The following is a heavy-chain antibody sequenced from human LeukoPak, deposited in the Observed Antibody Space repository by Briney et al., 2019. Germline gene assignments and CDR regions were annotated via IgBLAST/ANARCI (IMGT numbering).Heavy chain of an antibody. CDR1: GFSLSTSGVG. CDR2: IYWNDDK. J-gene: IGHJ5*02. V-gene: IGHV2-5*01. Sequence: SGPTLVKPTQALTLTCTFSGFSLSTSGVGVGWIRQPPGKALEWLALIYWNDDKRYSPSLKSRLTITKDTSKNQVVLTMTNMDPVDTATYYCAHAIAAAGPPKGGNWFDPWGQGTLVTVSS. CDR3: AHAIAAAGPPKGGNWFDP. D-gene: IGHD6-13*01.